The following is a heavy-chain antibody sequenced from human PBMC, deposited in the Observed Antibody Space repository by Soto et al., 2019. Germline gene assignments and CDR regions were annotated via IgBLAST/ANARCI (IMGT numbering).Heavy chain of an antibody. D-gene: IGHD2-8*01. CDR1: GFTFSSYG. J-gene: IGHJ6*02. CDR2: ISYDGSNK. CDR3: AKDNGAYYYGMDV. V-gene: IGHV3-30*18. Sequence: GGSLRLSCAASGFTFSSYGMHWVRQAPGKGLEWVAVISYDGSNKYYADSVKGRFTISRDNSKNTLYLQMNSLRAEDTAVYYCAKDNGAYYYGMDVWRQGTTVTVSS.